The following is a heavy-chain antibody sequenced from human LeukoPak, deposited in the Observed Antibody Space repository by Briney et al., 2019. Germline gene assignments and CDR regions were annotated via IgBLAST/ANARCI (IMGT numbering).Heavy chain of an antibody. CDR2: IYYSGST. V-gene: IGHV4-59*08. Sequence: SETLSLTCTVSGASISSYYWSWIRQPPGKGLEWSGYIYYSGSTNYNPSLKSRVTISVDTSKNQFSLRLTSVTAADTAVYYCARRWGSGTYYSNYYGMDVWGQGTTVTVSS. CDR3: ARRWGSGTYYSNYYGMDV. D-gene: IGHD1-26*01. CDR1: GASISSYY. J-gene: IGHJ6*02.